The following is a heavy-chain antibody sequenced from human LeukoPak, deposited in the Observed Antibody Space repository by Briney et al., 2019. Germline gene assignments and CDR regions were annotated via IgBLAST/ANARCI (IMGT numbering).Heavy chain of an antibody. J-gene: IGHJ4*02. CDR2: INPGGGST. Sequence: ASVNVSCKASGYTFTTYYMHWVRQAPGQGLEWVGIINPGGGSTSYAQNFQGRVTMSRDTSTSTVYVELRSLRFEDTAVYYCARGFQVSSALPSHFDYWGQGTLVTVSS. CDR3: ARGFQVSSALPSHFDY. CDR1: GYTFTTYY. D-gene: IGHD2-2*01. V-gene: IGHV1-46*01.